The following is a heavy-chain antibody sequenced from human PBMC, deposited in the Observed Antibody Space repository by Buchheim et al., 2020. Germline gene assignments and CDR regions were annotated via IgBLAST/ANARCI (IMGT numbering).Heavy chain of an antibody. J-gene: IGHJ6*02. CDR1: GGSISSGSYY. V-gene: IGHV4-61*02. D-gene: IGHD6-6*01. CDR3: ARVGSIAARRNYYYYGMDV. CDR2: IYTSGST. Sequence: QVQLQESGPGLVKPSQTLSLTCTVSGGSISSGSYYWSWIRQPAGKGLEWIGRIYTSGSTNYNPSLKSRLTISVDTSKNQFSLKLSSVTAADTAVYYCARVGSIAARRNYYYYGMDVWGQGTT.